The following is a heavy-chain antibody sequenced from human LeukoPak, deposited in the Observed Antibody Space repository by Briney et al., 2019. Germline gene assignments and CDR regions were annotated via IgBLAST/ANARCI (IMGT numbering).Heavy chain of an antibody. J-gene: IGHJ4*02. V-gene: IGHV3-11*01. Sequence: KAGGSLRLSCAASGFSFCGHYMSWLRQAPGKGPEWISYISGNGGDIAYADSVKGRFTISRDNAKNSLHLQMNSLRVEDTAVYHCVRHAGRAGGQWGQGTLIAVSS. CDR1: GFSFCGHY. D-gene: IGHD3-10*01. CDR3: VRHAGRAGGQ. CDR2: ISGNGGDI.